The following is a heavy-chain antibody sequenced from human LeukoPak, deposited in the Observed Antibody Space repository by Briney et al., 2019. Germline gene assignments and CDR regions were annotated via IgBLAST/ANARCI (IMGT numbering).Heavy chain of an antibody. V-gene: IGHV3-7*01. D-gene: IGHD1-1*01. CDR1: GFAISKYW. CDR2: IKEDGSQK. Sequence: GGSLRLSCAASGFAISKYWMAWVRQAPGEGLEWVANIKEDGSQKHYVDSVKGRFTISRDNGKNSVYLQMRSLRVDDTAVFYCTRVKARFTGTGAIANWGRGT. J-gene: IGHJ4*02. CDR3: TRVKARFTGTGAIAN.